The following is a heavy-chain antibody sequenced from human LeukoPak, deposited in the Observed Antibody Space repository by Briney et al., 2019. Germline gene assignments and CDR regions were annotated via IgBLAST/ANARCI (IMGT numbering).Heavy chain of an antibody. CDR3: ARVFCSGGSCYYYYGMDV. J-gene: IGHJ6*02. D-gene: IGHD2-15*01. CDR1: GFTFSFYG. CDR2: IWYDGSNK. V-gene: IGHV3-33*08. Sequence: PGRALRLSCAASGFTFSFYGMHWVRQAPGKGLEGVAVIWYDGSNKYYADSVKGRFTISRDNSKNTLYLQMNSLRAEDTAVYYCARVFCSGGSCYYYYGMDVWGQGTTVTVSS.